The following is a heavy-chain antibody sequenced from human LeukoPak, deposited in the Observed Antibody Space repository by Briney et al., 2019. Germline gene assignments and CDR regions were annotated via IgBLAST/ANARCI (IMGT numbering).Heavy chain of an antibody. D-gene: IGHD6-6*01. V-gene: IGHV3-23*01. Sequence: GGSLRLSCAASGFTFSSYAMSWVRQAPGKGLEWVSAISGSGGSTYYADSVKGRFTISRDNSKNTLYLQMNSLRAEDTAVYYCAKDLVSVYKYSSSSLESAFDIWGQGTMVTVSS. CDR2: ISGSGGST. CDR3: AKDLVSVYKYSSSSLESAFDI. J-gene: IGHJ3*02. CDR1: GFTFSSYA.